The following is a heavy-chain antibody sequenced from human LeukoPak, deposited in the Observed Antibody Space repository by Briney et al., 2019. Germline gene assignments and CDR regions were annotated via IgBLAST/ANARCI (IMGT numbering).Heavy chain of an antibody. V-gene: IGHV4-34*01. CDR2: INHSGST. J-gene: IGHJ6*03. CDR3: ARTFRYYDILTGYYIDYMDV. CDR1: GGSFSGYY. Sequence: SETLSLTCAVYGGSFSGYYWSWIRQPPGKGLEWIGEINHSGSTNYNPSLKSRVTISVDTSKNQFSLKLSSVTAADTAVYYCARTFRYYDILTGYYIDYMDVWGKGTTVTVSS. D-gene: IGHD3-9*01.